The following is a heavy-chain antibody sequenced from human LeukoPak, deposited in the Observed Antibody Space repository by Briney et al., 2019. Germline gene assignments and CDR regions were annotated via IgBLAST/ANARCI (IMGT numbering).Heavy chain of an antibody. CDR1: GGSISSYY. CDR3: ARELRYFDWLSFDY. D-gene: IGHD3-9*01. J-gene: IGHJ4*02. Sequence: SETLSLTCTVSGGSISSYYWSWIRQPPGKGLEWIGYIYYSGSTNYNPSLKSRVTISVDTSKNQFSLKLSSVTAADTAVYYCARELRYFDWLSFDYWGQGTLVTVSS. CDR2: IYYSGST. V-gene: IGHV4-59*01.